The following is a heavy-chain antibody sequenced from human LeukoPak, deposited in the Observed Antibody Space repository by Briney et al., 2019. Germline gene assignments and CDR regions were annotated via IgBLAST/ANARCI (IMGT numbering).Heavy chain of an antibody. CDR2: MNPNSGNT. V-gene: IGHV1-8*01. J-gene: IGHJ5*02. CDR3: ARDLATYGSGSYYATNWFDP. Sequence: GASVKVSCKASGYTFTSYDINWVRQATGQGLEWMGWMNPNSGNTGYAQKFQGRVTMTRNTSISTAYMELSSLRSEDTAVYYCARDLATYGSGSYYATNWFDPWGQGTLVTVSS. D-gene: IGHD3-10*01. CDR1: GYTFTSYD.